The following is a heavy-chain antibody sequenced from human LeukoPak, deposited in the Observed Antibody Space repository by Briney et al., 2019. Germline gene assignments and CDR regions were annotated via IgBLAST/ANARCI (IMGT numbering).Heavy chain of an antibody. J-gene: IGHJ4*02. D-gene: IGHD6-13*01. V-gene: IGHV3-66*01. CDR3: ARVNHGYSSNWYPFDY. CDR1: GFTVSSNY. CDR2: IYSGGST. Sequence: GGSLRLSCAASGFTVSSNYMSWVRQAPGKGLEWVSVIYSGGSTYYADSVKGRFTISRDNSKNTLYLQMNSLRAEDTAVYYCARVNHGYSSNWYPFDYWGQGTLVTVSS.